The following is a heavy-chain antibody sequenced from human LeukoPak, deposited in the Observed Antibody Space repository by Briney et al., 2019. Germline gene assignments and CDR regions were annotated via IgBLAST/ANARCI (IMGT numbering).Heavy chain of an antibody. V-gene: IGHV4-4*07. CDR3: AREGPNLYSSSWAPIPHYYYYGMDV. CDR2: IYTSGST. J-gene: IGHJ6*02. Sequence: SETLSPTCTVSGGSISSYYWSWIRQPAGKGLEWIGRIYTSGSTNYNPSLKSRVTMSVDTSKNQFSLKLSSVTAADTAVYYCAREGPNLYSSSWAPIPHYYYYGMDVWGQGTTVTVSS. CDR1: GGSISSYY. D-gene: IGHD6-13*01.